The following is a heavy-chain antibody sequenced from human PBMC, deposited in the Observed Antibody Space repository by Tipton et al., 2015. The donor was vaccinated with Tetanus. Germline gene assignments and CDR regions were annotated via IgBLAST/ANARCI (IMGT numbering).Heavy chain of an antibody. CDR2: ICSNGRD. V-gene: IGHV3-53*01. CDR3: ARESGRKTPFYDSTGYFYVWSFYY. CDR1: DFGVSDNY. Sequence: SLRLSCAASDFGVSDNYMHWVRQAPGKGLEWLAVICSNGRDSYADSVRGRFTISRDDSKNSLYFQMNSRTAVATAVYYCARESGRKTPFYDSTGYFYVWSFYYWGQGTIVSVSS. D-gene: IGHD3-22*01. J-gene: IGHJ4*02.